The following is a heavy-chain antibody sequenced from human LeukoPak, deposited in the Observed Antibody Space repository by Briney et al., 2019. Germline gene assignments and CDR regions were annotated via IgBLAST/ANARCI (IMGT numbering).Heavy chain of an antibody. J-gene: IGHJ3*02. V-gene: IGHV3-7*01. CDR1: GFTFSSYW. CDR3: ASAAATHQWAIDI. D-gene: IGHD6-13*01. Sequence: GGSLRLSCAASGFTFSSYWMTWVRQAPGKGLERVANIKQDESEKYYVDSVKGRFTISRDNAKNSLYLQMNSLRVEDTAVYYCASAAATHQWAIDIWGQGTMVTVSS. CDR2: IKQDESEK.